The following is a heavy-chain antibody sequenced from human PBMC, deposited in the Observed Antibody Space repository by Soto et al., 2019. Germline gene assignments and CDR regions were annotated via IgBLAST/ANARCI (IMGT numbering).Heavy chain of an antibody. V-gene: IGHV3-23*01. CDR1: GFTFSSYA. Sequence: EVQLLESGGGLVQPGGSLRLSCEASGFTFSSYAMSWVRQAPGKGLEWVSVISGSVGTTYYADSVKGRFTISRDNSKNTLYLQMNNLRAEDTAVYYCAKDHLFSGWTSGGYFEYWGQGALVTVSS. CDR2: ISGSVGTT. D-gene: IGHD6-19*01. CDR3: AKDHLFSGWTSGGYFEY. J-gene: IGHJ4*02.